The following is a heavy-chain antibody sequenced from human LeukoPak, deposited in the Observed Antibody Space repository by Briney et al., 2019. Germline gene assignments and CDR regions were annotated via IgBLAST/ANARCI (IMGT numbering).Heavy chain of an antibody. CDR2: INPSGGST. Sequence: ASVKVSCKASGYTFTSYYMHWVRQAPGQGLEWMGIINPSGGSTGYAQKFQGRVTMTRDMSTSTVYMELSSLRSEDTAVYYCARDRDSMVRGEADAFDIWGQGTMVTVSS. V-gene: IGHV1-46*01. CDR3: ARDRDSMVRGEADAFDI. CDR1: GYTFTSYY. D-gene: IGHD3-10*01. J-gene: IGHJ3*02.